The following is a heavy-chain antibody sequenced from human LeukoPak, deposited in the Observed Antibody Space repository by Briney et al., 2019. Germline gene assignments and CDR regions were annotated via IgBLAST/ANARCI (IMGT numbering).Heavy chain of an antibody. CDR2: ISWNSGSI. V-gene: IGHV3-9*01. Sequence: GGSLRLSCAASGFTFDDYAMHWVRQAPGKGPEWVSGISWNSGSIGYADSVKGRFTISRDNAKNSLYLQMNSLRAEDTALYYCAKDLSGSSFDYWGQGTLVTVSS. D-gene: IGHD1-26*01. J-gene: IGHJ4*02. CDR3: AKDLSGSSFDY. CDR1: GFTFDDYA.